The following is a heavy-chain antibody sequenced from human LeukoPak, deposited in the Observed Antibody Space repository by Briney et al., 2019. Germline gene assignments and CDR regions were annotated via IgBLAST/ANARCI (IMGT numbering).Heavy chain of an antibody. V-gene: IGHV4-59*08. CDR3: ARVQYCGGDCYSGNFDY. CDR1: AGSISNYY. Sequence: SETLSLTCTVSAGSISNYYWSWLRQPPGKGLEWIGYIYYTGSTNYNPSLKSRVTISVDTSKNQFSLKLSSVTAADTAVYYCARVQYCGGDCYSGNFDYWGQGTLVTVSS. D-gene: IGHD2-21*02. J-gene: IGHJ4*01. CDR2: IYYTGST.